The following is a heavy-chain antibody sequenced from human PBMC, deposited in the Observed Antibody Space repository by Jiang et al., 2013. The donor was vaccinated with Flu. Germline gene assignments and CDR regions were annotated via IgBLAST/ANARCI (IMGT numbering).Heavy chain of an antibody. Sequence: GSGLVKPSETLSLTCTVSGGSISSYYWSWIRQPPGKGLEWIGYIYYSGSTNYNPSLKSRVTISVDTSKNQFSLKLSSVTAADTAVYYCAREAPVGNYLDYWGQGTLVTVSS. CDR2: IYYSGST. CDR3: AREAPVGNYLDY. D-gene: IGHD2-15*01. CDR1: GGSISSYY. V-gene: IGHV4-59*01. J-gene: IGHJ4*02.